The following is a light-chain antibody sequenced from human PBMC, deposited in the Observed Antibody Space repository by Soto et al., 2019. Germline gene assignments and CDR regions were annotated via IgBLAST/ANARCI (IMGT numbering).Light chain of an antibody. J-gene: IGKJ1*01. CDR1: QTILTY. CDR3: QQSFSTTWT. V-gene: IGKV1-39*01. Sequence: DIQMTQSPSSLSASVGDRVTITCRARQTILTYLNWYQQKPGKAPKLLIYAASSLQSGVPSRFSGGGSATDFTLTISSLQPEDFATYYCQQSFSTTWTFGHGTKVEIK. CDR2: AAS.